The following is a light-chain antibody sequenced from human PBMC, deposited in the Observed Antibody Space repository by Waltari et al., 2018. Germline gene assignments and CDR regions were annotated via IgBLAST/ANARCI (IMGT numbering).Light chain of an antibody. Sequence: ETVMTQSPATLSVSPGGRAPLSCRTSQSLGTNLAWYQQKPGQAPRLLIYGASSRATGVPARFSGSGSGTDFTLTISSLQSEDFVVYYCQQYNNWPLYTFGQGTKLEI. CDR3: QQYNNWPLYT. J-gene: IGKJ2*01. CDR2: GAS. CDR1: QSLGTN. V-gene: IGKV3-15*01.